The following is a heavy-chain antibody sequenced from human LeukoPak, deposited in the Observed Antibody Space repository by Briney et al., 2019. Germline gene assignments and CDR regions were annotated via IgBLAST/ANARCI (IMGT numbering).Heavy chain of an antibody. Sequence: GGSLRLSCTASGFPLSSYSMNWIRQATGKGLEWISYISASGSAIYYVDSVNGRVTVSRDNARNSLFLQMDSPRAEDTAVYYCVRVKGSYFDYWGPGTLVTVSS. CDR3: VRVKGSYFDY. V-gene: IGHV3-48*01. CDR1: GFPLSSYS. J-gene: IGHJ4*02. CDR2: ISASGSAI. D-gene: IGHD2-15*01.